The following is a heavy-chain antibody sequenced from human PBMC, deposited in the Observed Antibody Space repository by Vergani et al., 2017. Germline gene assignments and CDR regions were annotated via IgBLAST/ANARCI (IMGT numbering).Heavy chain of an antibody. CDR1: GYSFTSYW. D-gene: IGHD2-15*01. Sequence: EVQLVQSGAEVKKPGESLKISCKGSGYSFTSYWIGWVRQLPGKGLEWMGIIYPGDSDTRYSPSFQGQVTISADKSISTAYLQWSSLKASDTAMSYCARHQYPGYCSGGSCYVGGIDYWGQGTLVTVSS. CDR3: ARHQYPGYCSGGSCYVGGIDY. V-gene: IGHV5-51*01. J-gene: IGHJ4*02. CDR2: IYPGDSDT.